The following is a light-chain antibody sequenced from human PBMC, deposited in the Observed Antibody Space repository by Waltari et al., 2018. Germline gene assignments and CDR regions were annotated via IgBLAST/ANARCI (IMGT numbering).Light chain of an antibody. CDR1: NSNIGRNS. CDR2: RDD. J-gene: IGLJ1*01. CDR3: AAWDDSLTVSYV. V-gene: IGLV1-47*01. Sequence: QSVLTQPPSMSGTPGQTVSISCSGTNSNIGRNSVFWYEQFPGTDPKLRIYRDDQEPSGVPVRFSGSKSGTSASLAIRGVRSEYEADYYWAAWDDSLTVSYVFGSGTKVTV.